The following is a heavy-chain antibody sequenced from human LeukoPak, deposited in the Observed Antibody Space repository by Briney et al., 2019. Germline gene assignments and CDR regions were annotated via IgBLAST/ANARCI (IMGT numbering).Heavy chain of an antibody. V-gene: IGHV4-39*01. CDR3: TRQYEF. J-gene: IGHJ4*02. CDR1: GASIISGNYF. CDR2: WHHSGIT. Sequence: PSETLSLTCTVSGASIISGNYFWGWVRQPPGKRLEWIGSWHHSGITDYNPSLKSRVTIVADTSKNQFSLKLASVAAADSAVYFCTRQYEFWGQGTLVTASS. D-gene: IGHD3-10*01.